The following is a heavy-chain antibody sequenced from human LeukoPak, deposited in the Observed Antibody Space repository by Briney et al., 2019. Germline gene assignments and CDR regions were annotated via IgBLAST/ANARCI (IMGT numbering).Heavy chain of an antibody. J-gene: IGHJ4*02. D-gene: IGHD3-10*01. Sequence: SVKVSCKASGGTFSSYAFTWVRQAPGQGLEWMGGIIPIFGTTNYAQEFQGRVTITRDTSASTAYMELSSLRSEDMAVYYCARGLWFGELSGYFDYWGQGTLVTVSS. CDR1: GGTFSSYA. V-gene: IGHV1-69*05. CDR2: IIPIFGTT. CDR3: ARGLWFGELSGYFDY.